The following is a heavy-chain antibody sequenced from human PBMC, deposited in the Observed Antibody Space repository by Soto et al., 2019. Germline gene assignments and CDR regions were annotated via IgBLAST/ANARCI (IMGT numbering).Heavy chain of an antibody. J-gene: IGHJ6*02. CDR3: ARVRALERDRDYYYGMDV. CDR1: GYTFTSYY. Sequence: ASVKVSCKASGYTFTSYYMHWVRQAPGQGLEWMGIINPSGCSTSYAQKFQGRVTMTRDTSTSTVYMELSSLRSEDTAVYYCARVRALERDRDYYYGMDVWGQGTTVTVSS. V-gene: IGHV1-46*01. CDR2: INPSGCST. D-gene: IGHD1-1*01.